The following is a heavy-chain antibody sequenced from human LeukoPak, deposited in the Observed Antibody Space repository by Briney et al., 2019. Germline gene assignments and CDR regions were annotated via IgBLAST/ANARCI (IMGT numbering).Heavy chain of an antibody. D-gene: IGHD3-9*01. CDR1: GYSISSGYY. Sequence: SETLSLTCTVSGYSISSGYYWGWIRQPPGKGLERIGSIYHSGSTYYNPSLKSRVTISVDTSKNQFSLKLSSVTAADTAVYYCARRDYDILTGYSTDAFDIWGQGTMVTVSS. V-gene: IGHV4-38-2*02. CDR3: ARRDYDILTGYSTDAFDI. J-gene: IGHJ3*02. CDR2: IYHSGST.